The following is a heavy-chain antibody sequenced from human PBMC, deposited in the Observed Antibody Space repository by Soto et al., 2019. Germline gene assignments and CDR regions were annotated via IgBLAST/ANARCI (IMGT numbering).Heavy chain of an antibody. J-gene: IGHJ4*02. D-gene: IGHD5-12*01. CDR1: GFTFSSYW. V-gene: IGHV3-7*01. Sequence: GGSLRLSCAASGFTFSSYWMSWVRQAPGKGLEWVANIKQDGSEKYYVDSVKGRFTISRDNAKNSLYLQMNSLRAEDTAVYYCAKTQGFSGYDYIDYWGQGTLVTVSS. CDR2: IKQDGSEK. CDR3: AKTQGFSGYDYIDY.